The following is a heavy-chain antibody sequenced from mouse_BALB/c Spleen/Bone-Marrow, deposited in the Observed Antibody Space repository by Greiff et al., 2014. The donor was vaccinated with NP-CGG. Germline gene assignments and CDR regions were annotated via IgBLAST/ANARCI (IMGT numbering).Heavy chain of an antibody. CDR1: GYTFTSYV. CDR3: ARSLYGYDWYFDV. CDR2: INPYNDGT. J-gene: IGHJ1*01. V-gene: IGHV1-14*01. Sequence: EVHLVESGPELVKPGASVKMSCKASGYTFTSYVMHWVEQKPGLGLEWIGYINPYNDGTEYNEKFKGKATLTSDKSSSTAYMELSSLTSEDSAVFYCARSLYGYDWYFDVWGAGTTVTVSS. D-gene: IGHD2-2*01.